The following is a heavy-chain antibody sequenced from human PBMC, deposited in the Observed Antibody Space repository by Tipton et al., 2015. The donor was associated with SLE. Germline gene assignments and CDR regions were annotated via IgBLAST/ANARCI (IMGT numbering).Heavy chain of an antibody. D-gene: IGHD3-3*01. CDR1: GFTFSSYW. CDR2: IKQDGSEK. CDR3: ARQFAGLRSIVETGWGGYSLNPYYFDF. Sequence: GSLRLSCAASGFTFSSYWMSWVRQAPGKGLEWVANIKQDGSEKYYVDSVKGRFTISRDNAKNSLYLQMNSLRAEDTAVYYCARQFAGLRSIVETGWGGYSLNPYYFDFWGQGALVTVSS. J-gene: IGHJ4*02. V-gene: IGHV3-7*03.